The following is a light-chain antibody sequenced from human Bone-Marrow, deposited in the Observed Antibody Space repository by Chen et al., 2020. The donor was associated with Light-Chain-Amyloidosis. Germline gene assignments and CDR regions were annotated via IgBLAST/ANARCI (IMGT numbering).Light chain of an antibody. CDR3: QQYGTSPLT. V-gene: IGKV3-20*01. Sequence: TLLTHSPGTLSLYPGEGANLSCRASQTISSNYLTWYQQKFGQAPRLLIYGSSSRATGIPDRFTGSGSGTDFTLTINRLEPEDFAMYYCQQYGTSPLTLGGGTKVEIK. CDR2: GSS. CDR1: QTISSNY. J-gene: IGKJ4*01.